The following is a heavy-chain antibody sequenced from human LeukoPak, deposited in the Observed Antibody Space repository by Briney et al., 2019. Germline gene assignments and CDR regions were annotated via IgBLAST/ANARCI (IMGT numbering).Heavy chain of an antibody. J-gene: IGHJ4*02. CDR1: GFTFSDYY. CDR3: ARVYKSDYDFWSSYRDRIKGLLDY. V-gene: IGHV3-11*04. CDR2: ISSSGSTI. D-gene: IGHD3-3*01. Sequence: GGSLRLSCAASGFTFSDYYMSWIRQAPGKGLEWVSYISSSGSTIYYADSVKGRFTISRDNAKNSLYLQMNSLRAEDTAVYYCARVYKSDYDFWSSYRDRIKGLLDYWGQGTLVTVSS.